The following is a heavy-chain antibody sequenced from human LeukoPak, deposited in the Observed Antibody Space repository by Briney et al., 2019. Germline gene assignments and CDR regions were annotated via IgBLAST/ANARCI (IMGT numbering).Heavy chain of an antibody. Sequence: SETLSLTCTVSGGSISSSSYYWSWIRQPPGKGLEWIGEINHSGSTNYNPSLKSRVTISVDTSKNQFSLKLSSVTAADTAVYYCARERAYYDILPRWFDPWGQGTLVTVSS. V-gene: IGHV4-39*07. J-gene: IGHJ5*02. CDR3: ARERAYYDILPRWFDP. D-gene: IGHD3-9*01. CDR1: GGSISSSSYY. CDR2: INHSGST.